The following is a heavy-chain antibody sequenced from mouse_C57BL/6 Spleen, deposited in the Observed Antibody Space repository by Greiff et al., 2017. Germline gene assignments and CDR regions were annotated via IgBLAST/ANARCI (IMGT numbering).Heavy chain of an antibody. Sequence: QVQLQQPGAELVKPGASVKLSCKASGYTFTSYWMQWVKQRPGQGLEWIGEIDPSDSYTNYNQKFKGKATLTVDTSSSTAYMQLSSLTSEDSAVYYCAREGFYYDYRTLLAYWGQGTLVTVSA. V-gene: IGHV1-50*01. CDR2: IDPSDSYT. CDR3: AREGFYYDYRTLLAY. CDR1: GYTFTSYW. J-gene: IGHJ3*01. D-gene: IGHD2-4*01.